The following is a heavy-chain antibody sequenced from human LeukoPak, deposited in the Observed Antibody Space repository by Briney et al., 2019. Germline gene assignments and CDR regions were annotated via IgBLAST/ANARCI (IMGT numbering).Heavy chain of an antibody. J-gene: IGHJ3*02. D-gene: IGHD1-1*01. CDR2: IYYSGST. V-gene: IGHV4-59*08. Sequence: SETLTLTCTVSGGSISSYYWSWIRQPPGKGLEWIAYIYYSGSTNYNPSLKSRVTISVDTSKNQFSLKLSSVTAADTAVYYCARQHDGKAAFDMWGQGTMVTVSS. CDR1: GGSISSYY. CDR3: ARQHDGKAAFDM.